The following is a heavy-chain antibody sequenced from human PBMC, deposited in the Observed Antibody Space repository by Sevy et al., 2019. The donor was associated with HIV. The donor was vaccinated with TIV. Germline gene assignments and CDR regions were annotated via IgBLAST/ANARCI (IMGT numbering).Heavy chain of an antibody. J-gene: IGHJ6*02. CDR2: IGPAGEI. Sequence: GGSLRLSCAGSGITFSTYDIHWVRQATGKGLEWVASIGPAGEIFYSGSVKGRFTISRENAKNSVYLQMNSLTAEDTAVYYCAGEWLRDTGDIEVWGQGTTVTVSS. CDR1: GITFSTYD. D-gene: IGHD5-12*01. CDR3: AGEWLRDTGDIEV. V-gene: IGHV3-13*01.